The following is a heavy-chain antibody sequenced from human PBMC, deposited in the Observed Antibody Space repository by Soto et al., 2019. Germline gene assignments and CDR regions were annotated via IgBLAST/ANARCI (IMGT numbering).Heavy chain of an antibody. J-gene: IGHJ3*02. D-gene: IGHD3-10*01. Sequence: LSLTCTVSGGSISSSSYYWGRIRQPPGKGLEWIGSIYYSGSTYYNPSLKSRVTISVDTSKNQFSLKLSSVTAADTAVYYCAKGGSGSYSNAFDIWGQGTMVTVSS. CDR3: AKGGSGSYSNAFDI. CDR2: IYYSGST. V-gene: IGHV4-39*01. CDR1: GGSISSSSYY.